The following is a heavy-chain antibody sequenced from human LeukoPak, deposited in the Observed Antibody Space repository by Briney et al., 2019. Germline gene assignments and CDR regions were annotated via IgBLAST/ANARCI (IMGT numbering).Heavy chain of an antibody. CDR2: IYHSGST. D-gene: IGHD3-22*01. CDR1: GGSISSSSYY. V-gene: IGHV4-39*07. CDR3: ARVSMIAGDGAFDI. Sequence: SETLSLTCTVSGGSISSSSYYWGWIRQPPGKGLEWIGYIYHSGSTYYNPSLKSRVTISVDRSKNQFSLKLSSVTAADTAVYYCARVSMIAGDGAFDIWGQGTMVTVSS. J-gene: IGHJ3*02.